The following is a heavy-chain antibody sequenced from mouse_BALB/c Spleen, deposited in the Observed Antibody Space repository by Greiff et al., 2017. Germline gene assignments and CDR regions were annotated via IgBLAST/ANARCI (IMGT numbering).Heavy chain of an antibody. V-gene: IGHV1S135*01. Sequence: VQLKESGPELGKPGASVKISCKASGYSFTGYNMYWVKQSHRKSLEWIGYIDPYNGGTSYNQKSKGKATLTVDKSSSTAYMHLNSLTSEDSAIYYCARGEGGYYYAMDYWGQGTSVTVSS. CDR2: IDPYNGGT. J-gene: IGHJ4*01. CDR3: ARGEGGYYYAMDY. CDR1: GYSFTGYN.